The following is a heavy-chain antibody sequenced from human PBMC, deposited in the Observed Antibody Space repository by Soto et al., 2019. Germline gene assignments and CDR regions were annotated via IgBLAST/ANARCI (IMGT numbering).Heavy chain of an antibody. CDR1: GFTFSSYA. CDR3: ARVSWREKYGMDV. CDR2: IGASGAGT. Sequence: GGSLRLSCAASGFTFSSYAMSWVRQAPGKGLEWVSAIGASGAGTYYAEYVKGRFTISRDNAKNSLYLQMNRLRAEDTAVYYCARVSWREKYGMDVWGQGTTVTVSS. J-gene: IGHJ6*02. V-gene: IGHV3-23*01.